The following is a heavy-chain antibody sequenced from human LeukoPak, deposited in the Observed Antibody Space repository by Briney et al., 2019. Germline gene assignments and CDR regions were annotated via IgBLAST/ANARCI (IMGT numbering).Heavy chain of an antibody. D-gene: IGHD6-13*01. Sequence: AGGSLRLSCAAPGFTFSTYWMHWVRQAPGKGLVWVSRINTAGSSTYYADSVKGRFTISRDNAKNTLYLQMNSLRAGDTAVYYCARGGIAKGWFDPWGQGTLVTVSS. J-gene: IGHJ5*02. CDR3: ARGGIAKGWFDP. CDR2: INTAGSST. V-gene: IGHV3-74*01. CDR1: GFTFSTYW.